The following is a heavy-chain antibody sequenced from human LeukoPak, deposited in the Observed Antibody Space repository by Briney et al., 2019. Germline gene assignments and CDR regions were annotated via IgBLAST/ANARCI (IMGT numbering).Heavy chain of an antibody. D-gene: IGHD4/OR15-4a*01. Sequence: SETLSLTCTASGGSISSYYWSWIRQPPGKGLEWIGYIYYSGSTNYNPFLKSRVTISVDTSKNQFSLKLSSVTAADTAVYYCARPPMYMVSPFDYWGQGTLVTVSS. V-gene: IGHV4-59*08. J-gene: IGHJ4*02. CDR3: ARPPMYMVSPFDY. CDR1: GGSISSYY. CDR2: IYYSGST.